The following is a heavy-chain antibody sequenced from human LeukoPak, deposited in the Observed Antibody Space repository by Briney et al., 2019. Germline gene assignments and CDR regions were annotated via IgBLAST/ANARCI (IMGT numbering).Heavy chain of an antibody. CDR2: INPNSGGT. J-gene: IGHJ4*02. D-gene: IGHD3-3*01. CDR3: ARLLDFWSGYWEDY. V-gene: IGHV1-2*02. CDR1: GYTFTGYY. Sequence: ASVKVSCKASGYTFTGYYMHWVRQAPGQGLEWMGWINPNSGGTNYAQKFQGRVTMTRDTSISTAYMELSRLRSDDTAVYYCARLLDFWSGYWEDYWGQGTLVTVSS.